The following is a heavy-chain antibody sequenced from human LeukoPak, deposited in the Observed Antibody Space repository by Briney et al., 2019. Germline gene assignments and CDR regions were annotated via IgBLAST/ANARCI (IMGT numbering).Heavy chain of an antibody. J-gene: IGHJ4*02. CDR3: AHGLDYGDYFDY. CDR1: GFSLRTGGVG. Sequence: ESGPTLVKPTQTLTLTCTFSGFSLRTGGVGVGWIRQPPGKALEWLALIYWNDDKRYRPSLKTRLTITKDTSKNQVVLIMTNMDPVDTATYFCAHGLDYGDYFDYWGQGTLVTVSS. D-gene: IGHD4-17*01. CDR2: IYWNDDK. V-gene: IGHV2-5*01.